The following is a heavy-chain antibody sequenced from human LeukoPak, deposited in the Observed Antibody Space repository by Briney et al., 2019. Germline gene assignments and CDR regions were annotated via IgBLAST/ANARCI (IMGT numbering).Heavy chain of an antibody. Sequence: SETLSLTCTVSGGSISSSSHYWGWIRQPPGKGLEWIGSIYYSGSTYYNPSLKSRVTISVDTSKNQFSLKLSSVTAADTAVYYCARSDLSSALPDAFDIWGQGTMVTVSS. V-gene: IGHV4-39*01. CDR1: GGSISSSSHY. J-gene: IGHJ3*02. CDR3: ARSDLSSALPDAFDI. CDR2: IYYSGST.